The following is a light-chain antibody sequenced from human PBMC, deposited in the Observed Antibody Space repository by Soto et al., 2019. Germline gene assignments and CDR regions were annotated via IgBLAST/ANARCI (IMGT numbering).Light chain of an antibody. V-gene: IGLV2-14*01. CDR1: SSDVGGYNY. CDR3: SSYTSSSTLLYV. CDR2: DVS. J-gene: IGLJ1*01. Sequence: QSALTQPASVSEYPGQSITISCTETSSDVGGYNYVSWYQQHPGKAPKLMIYDVSNRPSGVSNRFSGSKSGNTASLTISGLQAEDEADYYCSSYTSSSTLLYVFGTGTKVTVL.